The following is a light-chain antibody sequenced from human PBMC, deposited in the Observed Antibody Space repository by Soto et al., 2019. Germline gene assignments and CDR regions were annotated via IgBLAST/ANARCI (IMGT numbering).Light chain of an antibody. J-gene: IGKJ2*01. Sequence: IQMTQSPSSLSASVGDGVTLTCRASHTIATYLNWYQQKPGQVPEVLIYGASRLHCGVPSRFTGSGYGTDFTLTINNLPPEDFAIDYCQQFYYDPHTFGQGTKLEVK. CDR1: HTIATY. V-gene: IGKV1-39*01. CDR3: QQFYYDPHT. CDR2: GAS.